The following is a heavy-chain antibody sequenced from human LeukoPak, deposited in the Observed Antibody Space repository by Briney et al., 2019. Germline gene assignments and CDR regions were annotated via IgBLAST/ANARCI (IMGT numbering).Heavy chain of an antibody. Sequence: PGGSLRLSCAASGLTFSDYYMSWIRQAPGKGLEWVSYISNSGSTRYYAASVKGRFTISRDNAKNSLHLQTDSLRAEDTAVYYCARARGLGPGGHFDLWGRGTLVTVSS. CDR2: ISNSGSTR. D-gene: IGHD1-26*01. J-gene: IGHJ2*01. CDR1: GLTFSDYY. CDR3: ARARGLGPGGHFDL. V-gene: IGHV3-11*04.